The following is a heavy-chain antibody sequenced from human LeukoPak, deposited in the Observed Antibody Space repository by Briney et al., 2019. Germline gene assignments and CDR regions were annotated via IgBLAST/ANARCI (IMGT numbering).Heavy chain of an antibody. CDR3: ARNMIVEDDAFDI. J-gene: IGHJ3*02. CDR2: IYYSGST. CDR1: GGSISSGGYY. Sequence: SETLSLTCTVSGGSISSGGYYWSWIRQHPGKGLEWIGYIYYSGSTYYNPSLKSRVTISVDTSKNQFSLKLSSVTAADTAVYYCARNMIVEDDAFDIWGQGTMVTVSS. D-gene: IGHD3-22*01. V-gene: IGHV4-31*03.